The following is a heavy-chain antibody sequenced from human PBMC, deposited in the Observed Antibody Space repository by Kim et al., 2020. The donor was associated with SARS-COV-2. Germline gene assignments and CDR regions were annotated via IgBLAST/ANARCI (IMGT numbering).Heavy chain of an antibody. CDR1: GGSISSSNW. CDR3: ARVGKWLRAGAPLDY. V-gene: IGHV4-4*02. Sequence: SETLSLTCAVSGGSISSSNWWSWVRQPPGKGLEWIGEIYHSGSTNYNPSLKSRVTISVDKSKNQFSLKLSSVTAADTAVYYCARVGKWLRAGAPLDYWGQGTLVTVSS. D-gene: IGHD5-12*01. J-gene: IGHJ4*02. CDR2: IYHSGST.